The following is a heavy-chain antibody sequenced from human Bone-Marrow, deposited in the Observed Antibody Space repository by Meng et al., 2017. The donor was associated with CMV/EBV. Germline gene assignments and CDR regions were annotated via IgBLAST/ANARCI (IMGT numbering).Heavy chain of an antibody. D-gene: IGHD6-13*01. Sequence: SLKISCAASRFNFGDYAMHWVRQVPGKGLEWVSGISWSSATVGYADSVKGRFTISRDNAKITLYLDMNRLRADDTAVYYCVGVYSGSWYIDYWGQGTLVTVSS. J-gene: IGHJ4*02. CDR3: VGVYSGSWYIDY. CDR2: ISWSSATV. CDR1: RFNFGDYA. V-gene: IGHV3-9*01.